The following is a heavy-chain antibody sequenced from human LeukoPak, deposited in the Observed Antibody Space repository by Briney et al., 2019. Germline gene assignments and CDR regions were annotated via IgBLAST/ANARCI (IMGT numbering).Heavy chain of an antibody. J-gene: IGHJ6*02. CDR1: GFTFGSYS. CDR3: ARDLSGSMDV. CDR2: ISHGSSYI. Sequence: GGSLRLSCAASGFTFGSYSMNWVRQAPGKGLEWVSSISHGSSYIYYADSVKGRFTISRDNAENSLYLQMNSLRAEDTAVYYCARDLSGSMDVWGQGTTVTVSS. D-gene: IGHD1-26*01. V-gene: IGHV3-21*01.